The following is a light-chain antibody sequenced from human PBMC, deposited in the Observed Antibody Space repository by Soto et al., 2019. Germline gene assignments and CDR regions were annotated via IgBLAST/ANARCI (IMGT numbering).Light chain of an antibody. Sequence: DIQMTQSPSSLSASVGDRVTITCRASQSINSHSSWYQQKPGKAPNLLIYDASTLQSGVPSRFSGSGFGTDFTLTISSLQPEDFATYYCQQSYNTPITFGQGTRLEIK. CDR1: QSINSH. CDR2: DAS. V-gene: IGKV1-39*01. J-gene: IGKJ5*01. CDR3: QQSYNTPIT.